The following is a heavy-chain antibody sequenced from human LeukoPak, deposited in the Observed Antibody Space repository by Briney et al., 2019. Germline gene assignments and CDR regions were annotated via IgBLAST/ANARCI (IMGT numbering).Heavy chain of an antibody. CDR3: ARRGIAAAWAQ. J-gene: IGHJ3*01. CDR2: IYHSGST. V-gene: IGHV4-30-2*01. CDR1: GGSISSGGYY. D-gene: IGHD6-13*01. Sequence: PSETLSLTCTVSGGSISSGGYYWSWIRQPPGKGLEWIGYIYHSGSTNYNPSLKSRVTISVDTSKNQFSLKLSSVTAADTAVYYCARRGIAAAWAQWGQGTMVTVSS.